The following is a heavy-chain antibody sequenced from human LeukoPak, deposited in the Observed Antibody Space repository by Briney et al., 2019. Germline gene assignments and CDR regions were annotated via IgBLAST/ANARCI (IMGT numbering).Heavy chain of an antibody. CDR2: INPSGGST. V-gene: IGHV1-46*01. D-gene: IGHD1-26*01. J-gene: IGHJ4*02. CDR3: ARAKSEWELLIVLDY. Sequence: AASVKVSCKASGGTFSSYAISWVRQAPGQGLEWMGIINPSGGSTSYAQRFQGRVTMTRDMSTSTVYMELSSLRSEDTAVYYCARAKSEWELLIVLDYWGQGTLVTVSS. CDR1: GGTFSSYA.